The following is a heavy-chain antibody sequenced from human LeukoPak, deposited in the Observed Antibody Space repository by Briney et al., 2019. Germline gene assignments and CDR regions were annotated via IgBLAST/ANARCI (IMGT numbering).Heavy chain of an antibody. D-gene: IGHD1-26*01. V-gene: IGHV3-30*18. CDR1: GFTFSSYG. CDR3: AKDRTLVGATTGYYFDY. Sequence: PGGSLRLSCAASGFTFSSYGMHWVRQAPGKGLEWVAVISYDGSNKYYADSVKGRFTISRDNSKNTLYLQMNSLRAEDTAVYYCAKDRTLVGATTGYYFDYWGQGTLVTVSS. J-gene: IGHJ4*02. CDR2: ISYDGSNK.